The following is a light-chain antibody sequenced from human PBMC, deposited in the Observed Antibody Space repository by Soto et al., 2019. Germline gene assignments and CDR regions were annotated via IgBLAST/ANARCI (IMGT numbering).Light chain of an antibody. Sequence: EIVPTHSPAALSVGSRERGTLSCWASQSVGSTLNWYQQRPGQAPRLLIYDTSIRATGIPARFSGSGFGTEFTLTIASLQSEDFGVYYCQSFNRWPLSFGGGTKVDIK. CDR1: QSVGST. V-gene: IGKV3-15*01. CDR2: DTS. J-gene: IGKJ4*01. CDR3: QSFNRWPLS.